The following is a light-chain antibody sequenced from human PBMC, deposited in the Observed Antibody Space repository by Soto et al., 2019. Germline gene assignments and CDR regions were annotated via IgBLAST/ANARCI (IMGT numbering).Light chain of an antibody. V-gene: IGKV1-13*01. CDR1: HSFSND. Sequence: IHITQSPSSLSSSVLYILTITCLSGHSFSNDLHFYQQKPGKAPKVLIYDASSMESGVPSRFSGSGSGTEFTLTISSLQPEDFAVYYCQQYYNWPRTFCQGTKV. CDR3: QQYYNWPRT. CDR2: DAS. J-gene: IGKJ1*01.